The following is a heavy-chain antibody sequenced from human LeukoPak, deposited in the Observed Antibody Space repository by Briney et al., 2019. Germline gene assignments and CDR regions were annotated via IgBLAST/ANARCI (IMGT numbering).Heavy chain of an antibody. J-gene: IGHJ6*03. Sequence: SETLSLTCTVSGGSISSYYWSWIRQPAGKGLEWIGRIYTSGSTNYNPSLKSRVTMSVDTSKNQFSLKLSSVTAADTAVYYCAREGYCSGGSCYGYYYYYYMDVWGKGTTVTISS. CDR3: AREGYCSGGSCYGYYYYYYMDV. V-gene: IGHV4-4*07. D-gene: IGHD2-15*01. CDR2: IYTSGST. CDR1: GGSISSYY.